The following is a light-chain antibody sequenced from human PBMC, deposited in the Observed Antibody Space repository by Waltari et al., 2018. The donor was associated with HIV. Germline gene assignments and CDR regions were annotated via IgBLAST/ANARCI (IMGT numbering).Light chain of an antibody. CDR3: QQYNNWPLT. Sequence: EIVMTQSPATLSVSPGERVTFSCRASHSVSSKLAWYQQKPVQAPRLPIYPASTRAPGIPARFSGGGSGTEFTLTISSLQSEDFAVYFCQQYNNWPLTFGGGTRVEI. CDR1: HSVSSK. CDR2: PAS. V-gene: IGKV3-15*01. J-gene: IGKJ4*01.